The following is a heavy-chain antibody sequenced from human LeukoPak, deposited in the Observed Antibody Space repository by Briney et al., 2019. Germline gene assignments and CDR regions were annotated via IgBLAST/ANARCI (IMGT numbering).Heavy chain of an antibody. CDR1: GFTFDDYT. Sequence: QPGGSLRLSCAASGFTFDDYTMHWVRQAPGKGLEWVSLISWDGGSTYYADSVRGRFTISRDNSKNSLYLQMNSLRTEDTALYYCAKNSRRYYDSSGEYYYYYMDVWGKGTTVTVSS. CDR3: AKNSRRYYDSSGEYYYYYMDV. V-gene: IGHV3-43*01. CDR2: ISWDGGST. D-gene: IGHD3-22*01. J-gene: IGHJ6*03.